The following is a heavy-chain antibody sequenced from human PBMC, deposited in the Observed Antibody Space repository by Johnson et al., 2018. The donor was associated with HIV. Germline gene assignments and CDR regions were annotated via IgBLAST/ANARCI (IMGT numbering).Heavy chain of an antibody. CDR3: AKAYHSVNDAFDI. CDR2: ISWNSGSI. CDR1: GFTFDDYA. V-gene: IGHV3-9*01. Sequence: VQLVESGGGLVQPGRSLRLSCAASGFTFDDYAMHWVRQAPGKGLEWVSGISWNSGSIGYADSVKGRFTITRDNAKNSLYLQMNSLRAEDTALYYCAKAYHSVNDAFDIWGQGTMVTVSS. J-gene: IGHJ3*02.